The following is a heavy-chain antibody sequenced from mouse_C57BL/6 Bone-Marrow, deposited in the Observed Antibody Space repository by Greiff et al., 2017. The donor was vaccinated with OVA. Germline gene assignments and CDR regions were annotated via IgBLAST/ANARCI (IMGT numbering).Heavy chain of an antibody. D-gene: IGHD2-12*01. CDR3: ARELTRAMDY. J-gene: IGHJ4*01. V-gene: IGHV1-72*01. CDR1: GYTFTSYW. Sequence: QVQLQQPGAELVKPGASVKLSCKASGYTFTSYWMHWVKQRPGRGLEWIGRIYPNSGGTKYNEKFKSKATLTVDKSSSTAYMQLSSLTSEDSAVYYCARELTRAMDYWGQGTSVTVSS. CDR2: IYPNSGGT.